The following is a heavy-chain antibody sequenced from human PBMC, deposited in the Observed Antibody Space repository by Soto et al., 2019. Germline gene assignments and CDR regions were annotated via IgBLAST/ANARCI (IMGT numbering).Heavy chain of an antibody. J-gene: IGHJ6*02. CDR3: ARSSVLMVYAIRGMSGMDV. Sequence: ASVKVSCKASGYTFTGYYMHWVRQAPGQGLEWMGWINPNSGGTNYAQKFQGWVTMTRDTSISTAYMELSRLRSDDTAVYYCARSSVLMVYAIRGMSGMDVWGQGTTVTVSS. V-gene: IGHV1-2*04. CDR1: GYTFTGYY. D-gene: IGHD2-8*01. CDR2: INPNSGGT.